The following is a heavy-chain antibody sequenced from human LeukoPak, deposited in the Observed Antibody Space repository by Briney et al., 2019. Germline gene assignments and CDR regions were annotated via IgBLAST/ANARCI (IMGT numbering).Heavy chain of an antibody. CDR3: ASFSGYYMNWFDP. CDR1: GGSISSSSDY. Sequence: SETLSLTCTVSGGSISSSSDYWGWIRQAPGKGLEWIGSIYYHENTYYNSSLKSRVTISVDTSKNQFSLKLSSVTAADTAVYYCASFSGYYMNWFDPWGQGTLVTVSS. V-gene: IGHV4-39*01. J-gene: IGHJ5*02. D-gene: IGHD3-9*01. CDR2: IYYHENT.